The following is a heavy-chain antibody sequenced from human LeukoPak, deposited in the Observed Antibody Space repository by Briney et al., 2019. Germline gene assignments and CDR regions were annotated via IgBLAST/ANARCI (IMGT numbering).Heavy chain of an antibody. CDR2: IYYSGST. CDR3: ARRTVFPGGVIVIPFDY. Sequence: SETLSLTCTVSGGSISSYYWSWIRQPPGKGLEWIGYIYYSGSTNYNPSLKSRVTISVDTSKNQFSLKLSSVTAADTAVYYCARRTVFPGGVIVIPFDYWGQGTLVTVSS. D-gene: IGHD3-16*02. J-gene: IGHJ4*02. CDR1: GGSISSYY. V-gene: IGHV4-59*08.